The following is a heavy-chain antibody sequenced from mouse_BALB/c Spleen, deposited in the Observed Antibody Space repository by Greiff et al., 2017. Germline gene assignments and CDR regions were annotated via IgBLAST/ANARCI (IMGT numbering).Heavy chain of an antibody. J-gene: IGHJ3*01. D-gene: IGHD1-1*01. Sequence: VQLQQSGPQLVRPGASVKISCKASGYSFTSYWMHWVKQRPGQGLEWIGMIDPSDSETRLNQKFKDKATLTVDKSSSTAYMQLSSPTSEDSAVYYCARITTSWFAYWGQGTLVTVSA. CDR3: ARITTSWFAY. CDR2: IDPSDSET. CDR1: GYSFTSYW. V-gene: IGHV1S126*01.